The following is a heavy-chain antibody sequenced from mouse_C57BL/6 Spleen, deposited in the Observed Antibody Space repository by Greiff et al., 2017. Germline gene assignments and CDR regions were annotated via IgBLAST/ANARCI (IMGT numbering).Heavy chain of an antibody. CDR2: INYDGSST. CDR1: GFTFSDYY. D-gene: IGHD4-1*01. CDR3: ARAELGWFAY. Sequence: EVKLVESEGGLVQPGSSMKLSCTASGFTFSDYYMAWVRQVPEKGLEWVANINYDGSSTYYLDSLKSRFILSRDNAKNILYLQMSSLKSEDTATYYCARAELGWFAYWGQGTLVTVSA. V-gene: IGHV5-16*01. J-gene: IGHJ3*01.